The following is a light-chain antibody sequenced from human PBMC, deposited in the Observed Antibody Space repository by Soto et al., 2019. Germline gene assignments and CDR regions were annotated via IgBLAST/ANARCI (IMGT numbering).Light chain of an antibody. CDR3: QQYGSSPPIT. J-gene: IGKJ5*01. V-gene: IGKV3-20*01. CDR1: QSVSSYY. CDR2: GAS. Sequence: EIVLTQSPGTLSLSPGERATLSCRASQSVSSYYLAWYLQKPGQAPRLLIYGASNRATGIPDRFSGSGSGTDFTLTISRLEPEDFAVYYCQQYGSSPPITFGQGTRLEIK.